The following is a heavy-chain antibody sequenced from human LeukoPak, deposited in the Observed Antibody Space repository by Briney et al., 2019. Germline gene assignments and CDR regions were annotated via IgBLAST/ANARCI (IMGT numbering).Heavy chain of an antibody. CDR3: ARTSPSGVFNY. D-gene: IGHD3-3*01. CDR2: IYHSGST. Sequence: SETLSLTCAVSGGSISSGGYSWSWIRQPPGKGLEWIGYIYHSGSTYYNPSLKSRVTISVDRSKNQFSLKLSSVTAADTAVYYCARTSPSGVFNYWGQGTLVTVSS. J-gene: IGHJ4*02. V-gene: IGHV4-30-2*01. CDR1: GGSISSGGYS.